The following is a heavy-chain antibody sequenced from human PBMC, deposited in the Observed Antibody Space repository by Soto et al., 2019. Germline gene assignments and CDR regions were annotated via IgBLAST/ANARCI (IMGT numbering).Heavy chain of an antibody. Sequence: QVQLVQSGAEVKKPGSSVKVSCKASGGTFSSYAISWVRQAPGQGLEWMGGIIPISGTANYAQKFQGRVTITADESKSTAYMELSSLRSEDTAVYYCARSHGSSTSLEIYYYYYYGMDVWGQGTTVTVSS. J-gene: IGHJ6*02. CDR2: IIPISGTA. D-gene: IGHD2-2*01. CDR1: GGTFSSYA. V-gene: IGHV1-69*01. CDR3: ARSHGSSTSLEIYYYYYYGMDV.